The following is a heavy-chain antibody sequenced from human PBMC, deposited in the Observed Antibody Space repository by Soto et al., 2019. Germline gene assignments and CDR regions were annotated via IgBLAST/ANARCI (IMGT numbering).Heavy chain of an antibody. CDR1: GFTFSSYS. V-gene: IGHV3-21*01. Sequence: GGSLRLSCAASGFTFSSYSMNWVRQAPGKGLEWVSSISSSSSYIYYADSVKGRFTISRDNAKNSLYLQMNSLRAEDTAVYYCARDLGGHGLTVPDYYDSSGYYKHDAFDIWGQGTMVTVSS. D-gene: IGHD3-22*01. CDR2: ISSSSSYI. J-gene: IGHJ3*02. CDR3: ARDLGGHGLTVPDYYDSSGYYKHDAFDI.